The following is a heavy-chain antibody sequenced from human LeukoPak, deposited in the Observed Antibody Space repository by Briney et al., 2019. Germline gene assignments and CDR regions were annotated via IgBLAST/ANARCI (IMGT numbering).Heavy chain of an antibody. V-gene: IGHV1-24*01. CDR2: FDPEDGET. J-gene: IGHJ5*02. CDR3: AAGRAYDSGGLSPPPDP. D-gene: IGHD3-22*01. CDR1: GYTLTELS. Sequence: ASVKVSCKVSGYTLTELSMHWVRQAPGKGLEWMGGFDPEDGETIYAQKFQGRVTMTEDTSTDTAYMELSSLRAEDTAVYYCAAGRAYDSGGLSPPPDPWGQEPLVTVS.